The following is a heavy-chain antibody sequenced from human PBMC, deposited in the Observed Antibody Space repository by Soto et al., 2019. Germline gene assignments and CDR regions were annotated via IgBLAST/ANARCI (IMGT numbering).Heavy chain of an antibody. V-gene: IGHV3-23*01. D-gene: IGHD4-4*01. CDR2: ISGSGGST. J-gene: IGHJ4*02. Sequence: GGSLRLSCAASGFTFSSYAMSWVRQAPGKGLEWVSAISGSGGSTYYADSVKGRFTISRDNTKNTLYLQMNSLRAEDTAVYYCAKVGDDYTIFDYWGQGTLVTVSS. CDR1: GFTFSSYA. CDR3: AKVGDDYTIFDY.